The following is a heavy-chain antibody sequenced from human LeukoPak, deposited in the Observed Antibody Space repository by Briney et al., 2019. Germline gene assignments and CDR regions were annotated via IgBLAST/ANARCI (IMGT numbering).Heavy chain of an antibody. J-gene: IGHJ4*02. D-gene: IGHD2-8*01. Sequence: GGSLRLSCAASGFTFSRYWISWVRQAPGKGLEWVANIKQDGSEKYYVDSVKGRFTISRDNAKNSLYLQMNSLRGEDTAVYYGVRVSCTNGVCYGFDYWGQGTLVTVSS. V-gene: IGHV3-7*01. CDR3: VRVSCTNGVCYGFDY. CDR1: GFTFSRYW. CDR2: IKQDGSEK.